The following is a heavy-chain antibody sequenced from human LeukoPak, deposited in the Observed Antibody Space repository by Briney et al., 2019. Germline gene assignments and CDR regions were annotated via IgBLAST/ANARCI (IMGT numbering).Heavy chain of an antibody. V-gene: IGHV3-30-3*01. J-gene: IGHJ4*02. Sequence: GGSLRLSCAASGFSFSTNSMHWVRQAPGKGLEWVAGLSYDGSNQYYSDSVKGRFSVSRDNSNNTLYLQMHSLRPEDTALYYCARGYHGSAGTYFESWGRGTLVTVSS. CDR2: LSYDGSNQ. CDR3: ARGYHGSAGTYFES. CDR1: GFSFSTNS. D-gene: IGHD3-10*01.